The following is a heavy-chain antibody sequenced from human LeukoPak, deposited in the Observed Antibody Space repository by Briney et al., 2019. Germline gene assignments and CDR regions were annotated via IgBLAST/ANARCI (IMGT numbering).Heavy chain of an antibody. D-gene: IGHD5-18*01. CDR2: IIPIFGTA. CDR3: ARDGSRVYSYGKRGYWFDP. V-gene: IGHV1-69*13. J-gene: IGHJ5*02. Sequence: ASVKVSCKASGGTFSSYAISWVRQAPGQGLEWMGGIIPIFGTANYAQKFQGRVTITADESTSTAYMELSSLRSEDTAVYYCARDGSRVYSYGKRGYWFDPWGQGTLVTVSS. CDR1: GGTFSSYA.